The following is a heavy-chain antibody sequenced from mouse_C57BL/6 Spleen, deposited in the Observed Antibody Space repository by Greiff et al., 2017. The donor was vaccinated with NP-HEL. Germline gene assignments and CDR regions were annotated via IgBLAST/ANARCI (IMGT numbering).Heavy chain of an antibody. Sequence: LQESGAELVKPGASVKMSCKASGYTFTTYPIEWMKQNHGKSLEWIGNFHPYNDDTKYNEKFKGKATLTVEKSSSTVYLELSRLTSDDSAVYYCARRGAYYGNYGAMDYWGQGTSVTVSS. CDR1: GYTFTTYP. D-gene: IGHD2-10*01. CDR3: ARRGAYYGNYGAMDY. V-gene: IGHV1-47*01. CDR2: FHPYNDDT. J-gene: IGHJ4*01.